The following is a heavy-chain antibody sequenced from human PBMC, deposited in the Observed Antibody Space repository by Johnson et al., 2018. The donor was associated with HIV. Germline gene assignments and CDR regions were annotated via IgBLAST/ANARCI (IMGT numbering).Heavy chain of an antibody. Sequence: VQLVESGGGLVQPGGSLRLSCAASGFTFSSYWMSWVRQAPGKGLEWVANIKQDGSEKYYVDSVKGRFTISRDNAKNSLYLQMNSLRAEDTAVYYCARDPDGTTGTTYPDAAFDIWGQGTIVTVSS. D-gene: IGHD1-1*01. J-gene: IGHJ3*02. CDR1: GFTFSSYW. CDR3: ARDPDGTTGTTYPDAAFDI. V-gene: IGHV3-7*01. CDR2: IKQDGSEK.